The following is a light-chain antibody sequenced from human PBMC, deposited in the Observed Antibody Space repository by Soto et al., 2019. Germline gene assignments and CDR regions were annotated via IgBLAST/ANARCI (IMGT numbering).Light chain of an antibody. Sequence: QSVLTQPPSASGTPGQRVTISCSGSSSNIGSNTVSWYQQLPGTAPKLLLYSNNQRPSGVPDRFSGSKSGTSASLAISELQSEHEAGYYCATWDDSLNGWVFGGGTKLTVL. CDR1: SSNIGSNT. J-gene: IGLJ2*01. CDR3: ATWDDSLNGWV. CDR2: SNN. V-gene: IGLV1-44*01.